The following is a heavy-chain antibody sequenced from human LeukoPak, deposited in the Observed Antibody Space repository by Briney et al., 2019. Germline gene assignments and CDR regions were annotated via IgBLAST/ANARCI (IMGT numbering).Heavy chain of an antibody. CDR3: AEIGITMIGGV. CDR2: ISSSGSTI. CDR1: GFTFSSYE. J-gene: IGHJ6*04. V-gene: IGHV3-48*03. D-gene: IGHD3-10*02. Sequence: GGSLRLSCAASGFTFSSYEMNWVRQAPGKGLEWVSYISSSGSTIYYADSVKGRFTISRDNAKNSLYLQINSLRAEETAVYYCAEIGITMIGGVWGKGTTVNISS.